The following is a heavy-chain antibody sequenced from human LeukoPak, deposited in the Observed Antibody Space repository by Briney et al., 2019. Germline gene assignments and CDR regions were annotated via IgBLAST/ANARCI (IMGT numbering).Heavy chain of an antibody. CDR2: IRGNVANT. J-gene: IGHJ4*02. Sequence: GESLRLSCAASGFTFSSYAMNWVRQAPGKGLEWVSGIRGNVANTYYADSVKGRFAISRDTSNTVYLQMNSLRAEDTAVYFCARGRLGNGAGHYYFDYWGQGALVIVSS. CDR3: ARGRLGNGAGHYYFDY. D-gene: IGHD7-27*01. CDR1: GFTFSSYA. V-gene: IGHV3-23*01.